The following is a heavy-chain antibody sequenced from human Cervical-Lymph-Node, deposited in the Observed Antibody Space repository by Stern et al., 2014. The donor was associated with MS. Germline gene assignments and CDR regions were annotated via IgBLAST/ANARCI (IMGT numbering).Heavy chain of an antibody. CDR1: GFIFSNYA. CDR2: VSSDGAYT. Sequence: VQLVESGGGVVQPGRSLRLSCAASGFIFSNYAMHWVRQPPGEGLEWVAVVSSDGAYTYFADSVKGRFTISRDNSKNTLYLQMNSLKIEDTAIYYCASQIWGQGTMVTVSS. CDR3: ASQI. V-gene: IGHV3-30*01. J-gene: IGHJ3*02.